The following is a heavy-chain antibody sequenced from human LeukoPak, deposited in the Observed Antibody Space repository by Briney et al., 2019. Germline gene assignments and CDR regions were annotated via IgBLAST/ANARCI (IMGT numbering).Heavy chain of an antibody. CDR1: GGSISSYY. CDR2: IYYGGST. D-gene: IGHD6-19*01. CDR3: ARGSSGWENDAFET. V-gene: IGHV4-59*07. Sequence: TASDPLSLTCTLSGGSISSYYWRCIRHPPERGGECSGYIYYGGSTNYTPSLKRRVPLSVDTSKTRSSLNLSSVPAPATAVYSCARGSSGWENDAFETWGERKIVTVSS. J-gene: IGHJ3*02.